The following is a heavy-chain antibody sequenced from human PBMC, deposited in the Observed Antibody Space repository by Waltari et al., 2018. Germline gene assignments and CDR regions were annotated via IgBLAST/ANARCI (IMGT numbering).Heavy chain of an antibody. J-gene: IGHJ3*02. CDR3: VRGVAGGFDI. CDR2: LYGDGRT. D-gene: IGHD6-19*01. CDR1: GFSVSSNY. V-gene: IGHV3-53*01. Sequence: VLEAGGGLIQPGGSRRLSCVGSGFSVSSNYMSWVRQAPGKGLGWVSVLYGDGRTYYAESVKGRFIISRDNSKNTVYFQMNRVQTEDTAVYFCVRGVAGGFDIWGQGTLVTVSS.